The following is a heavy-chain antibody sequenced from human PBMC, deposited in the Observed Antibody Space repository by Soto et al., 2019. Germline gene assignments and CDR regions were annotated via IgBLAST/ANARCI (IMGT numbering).Heavy chain of an antibody. CDR2: FDPEDGET. Sequence: ASVKVSCKVSGYTLTELSMHWVRQAPGKGLEWMGGFDPEDGETIYAQKFQGRVTMTEDTSTDTAYMELSSLRSEDTALYYFATGLDYYYDSSGYKQFDYWGQGTLVTVSS. J-gene: IGHJ4*02. CDR1: GYTLTELS. D-gene: IGHD3-22*01. V-gene: IGHV1-24*01. CDR3: ATGLDYYYDSSGYKQFDY.